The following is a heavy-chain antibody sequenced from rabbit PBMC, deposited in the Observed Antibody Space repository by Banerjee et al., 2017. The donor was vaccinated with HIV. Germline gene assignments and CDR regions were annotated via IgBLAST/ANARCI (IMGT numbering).Heavy chain of an antibody. Sequence: QLKESGGGLVQPGGSLKLSCKASGFDFSSYYMSWVRQAPGKGLEWIGYIDPVFGSTYYASWVNGRFTISSHNAQNTLYLQLNSLTAADTATYFCAREGGFANLWGPGTLVTVS. CDR3: AREGGFANL. J-gene: IGHJ4*01. CDR1: GFDFSSYY. V-gene: IGHV1S7*01. D-gene: IGHD3-1*01. CDR2: IDPVFGST.